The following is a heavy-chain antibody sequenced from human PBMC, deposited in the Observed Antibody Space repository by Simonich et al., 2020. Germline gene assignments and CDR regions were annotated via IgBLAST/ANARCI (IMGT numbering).Heavy chain of an antibody. D-gene: IGHD2-15*01. CDR2: IWYDGSNK. J-gene: IGHJ4*02. CDR3: ARDRYCSVGSCYYFDY. V-gene: IGHV3-33*01. Sequence: QVQLVESGGGVVQPGRSLRLSCAASGFTFSTYGMHWVRQAPGKGLEWVAVIWYDGSNKYYADSVKGRFTISRDNSKNTLYLQMNSLRAEDTAVYYCARDRYCSVGSCYYFDYWGQGTLVTVSS. CDR1: GFTFSTYG.